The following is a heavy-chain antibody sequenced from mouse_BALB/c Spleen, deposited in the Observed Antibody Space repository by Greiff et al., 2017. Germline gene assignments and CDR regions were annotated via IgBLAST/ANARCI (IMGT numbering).Heavy chain of an antibody. V-gene: IGHV7-3*02. Sequence: EVQLVESGGGLVQPGGSLRLSCATSGFTFTDYYMSWVRQPPGKALEWLGFIRNKANGYTTEYSASVKGRFTISRDNSQSILYLQMNTLRAEDSATYYCARDEEGGFAYWGQGTLVTVSA. CDR1: GFTFTDYY. CDR2: IRNKANGYTT. CDR3: ARDEEGGFAY. J-gene: IGHJ3*01.